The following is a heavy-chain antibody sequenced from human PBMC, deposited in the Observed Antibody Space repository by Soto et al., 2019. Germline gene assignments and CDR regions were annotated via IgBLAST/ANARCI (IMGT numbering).Heavy chain of an antibody. CDR3: ATSSDWSPLLGY. D-gene: IGHD6-19*01. Sequence: ASVKVSCKASQYTFSNYYLHWVRQAPGQRPEWMGWINNGGGTIYAQKFQGRLTMTRDTSITTAYMGLSRLSSDDTAFYYCATSSDWSPLLGYWGQGTLVTVSS. V-gene: IGHV1-2*02. J-gene: IGHJ4*02. CDR1: QYTFSNYY. CDR2: INNGGGT.